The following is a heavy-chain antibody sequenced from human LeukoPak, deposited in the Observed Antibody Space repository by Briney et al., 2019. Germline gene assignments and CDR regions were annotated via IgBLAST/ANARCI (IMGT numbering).Heavy chain of an antibody. CDR1: GYTFINYY. CDR2: INPSAGST. V-gene: IGHV1-46*01. D-gene: IGHD7-27*01. Sequence: ASVKVSCKASGYTFINYYIHWVRQAPGQGLEWMGIINPSAGSTTYAQKFQGRVTMTRDTSTSTVDMELSSLGSEDTAVYYCARDLTGDPHHYFYYGMDVWGQGTTVTVSS. CDR3: ARDLTGDPHHYFYYGMDV. J-gene: IGHJ6*02.